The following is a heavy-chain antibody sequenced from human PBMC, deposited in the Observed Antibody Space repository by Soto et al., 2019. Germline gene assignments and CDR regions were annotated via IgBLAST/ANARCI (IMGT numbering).Heavy chain of an antibody. J-gene: IGHJ6*02. CDR3: ARDQVYYGDYPPPGKYYYYGMDV. Sequence: QVQLVQSGAEVKKPGASVKVSCKASGYTFTSYGISWVRQAPGQGLEWMGWISAYNGNTNYAQKLQGRVTMTTDTSTSTAYMERRSLRSDVTAVYYCARDQVYYGDYPPPGKYYYYGMDVWGQGTTVTVSS. V-gene: IGHV1-18*01. CDR2: ISAYNGNT. D-gene: IGHD4-17*01. CDR1: GYTFTSYG.